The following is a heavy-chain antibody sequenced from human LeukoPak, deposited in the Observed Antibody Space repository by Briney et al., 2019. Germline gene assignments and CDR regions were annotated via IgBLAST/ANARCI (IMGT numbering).Heavy chain of an antibody. J-gene: IGHJ4*02. V-gene: IGHV4-4*02. Sequence: SETLSLTCAVSGGSISSSNWWSWVRQPPGKGLEWIGEIYHSGSTNYNPSLKSRVTISVDTSKNQSSLKLSSVTAADTAVYYCARVEGATTFDYWGQGTLVTVSS. D-gene: IGHD1-26*01. CDR1: GGSISSSNW. CDR3: ARVEGATTFDY. CDR2: IYHSGST.